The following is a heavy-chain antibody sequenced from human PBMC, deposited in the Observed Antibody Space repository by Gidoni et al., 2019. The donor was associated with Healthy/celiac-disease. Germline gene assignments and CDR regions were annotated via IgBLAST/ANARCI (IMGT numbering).Heavy chain of an antibody. V-gene: IGHV4-34*01. CDR1: GGSFSGYY. CDR3: ARVCEGYFDY. Sequence: QVQLQQWGAGLLKPSETLSLTCAVYGGSFSGYYWSWIRQPPGKGLEWIGEINHSGSTNYNPSLKSRVTISVDTSKNQFSLKLSSVTAADTAVYYCARVCEGYFDYWGQGTLVTVSS. CDR2: INHSGST. J-gene: IGHJ4*02.